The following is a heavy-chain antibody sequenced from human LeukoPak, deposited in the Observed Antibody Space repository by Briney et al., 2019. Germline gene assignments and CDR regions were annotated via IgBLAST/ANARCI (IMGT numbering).Heavy chain of an antibody. Sequence: SETLSLTCTVSGDSISSYYWSWIRQPPGKGLEWIGYIYTTGSTNYNPSLKSRVTISVDTSKNQFSLKLSSVTAADTAVYYCARGITPSSGRYEGLYYFDYWGQGTLVTVSS. V-gene: IGHV4-4*09. J-gene: IGHJ4*02. CDR1: GDSISSYY. CDR3: ARGITPSSGRYEGLYYFDY. D-gene: IGHD6-19*01. CDR2: IYTTGST.